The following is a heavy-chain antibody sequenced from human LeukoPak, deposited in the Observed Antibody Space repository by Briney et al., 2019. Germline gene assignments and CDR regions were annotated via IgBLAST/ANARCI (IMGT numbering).Heavy chain of an antibody. V-gene: IGHV1-24*01. D-gene: IGHD2-2*01. Sequence: ASVKVSCKVSGYTLTELSMHWVRQAPGKGLEWMGGFDPEDGETIYAQKFQGRVAMTEDTSTDTAYMELSSLRSEDTAVYYCVTVGYCSSTSCSDYYGMDVWGQGTTVTVSS. J-gene: IGHJ6*02. CDR3: VTVGYCSSTSCSDYYGMDV. CDR2: FDPEDGET. CDR1: GYTLTELS.